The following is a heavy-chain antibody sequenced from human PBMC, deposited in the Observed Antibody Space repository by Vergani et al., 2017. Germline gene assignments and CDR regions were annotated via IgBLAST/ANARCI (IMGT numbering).Heavy chain of an antibody. V-gene: IGHV3-74*03. D-gene: IGHD1-26*01. J-gene: IGHJ6*03. Sequence: DVHLAESGGGFFQPGGSLRLSCSASGFSFNSYWMHWVRQVPGKGLLWVSRMKSDGSITAYADSVKGRFTISRDNVQNTLYLQMNSLRVEDTGVYYCARDGWELLDYFYYIDVWGKGTTVTVSS. CDR3: ARDGWELLDYFYYIDV. CDR2: MKSDGSIT. CDR1: GFSFNSYW.